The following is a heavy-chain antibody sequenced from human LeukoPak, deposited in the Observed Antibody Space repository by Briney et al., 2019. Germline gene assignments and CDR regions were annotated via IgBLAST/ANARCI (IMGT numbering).Heavy chain of an antibody. CDR3: ARDNYGDYGMDV. Sequence: GGSLRLSCTAPGFTFSNYAMAWLRQAPGKGLEWVSTISGSGGSTEYADFVKGRFIISRDNAKNTLYLQMNSLRAEDTAVYYCARDNYGDYGMDVWGQGTTVTVSS. D-gene: IGHD4-17*01. CDR1: GFTFSNYA. J-gene: IGHJ6*02. CDR2: ISGSGGST. V-gene: IGHV3-23*01.